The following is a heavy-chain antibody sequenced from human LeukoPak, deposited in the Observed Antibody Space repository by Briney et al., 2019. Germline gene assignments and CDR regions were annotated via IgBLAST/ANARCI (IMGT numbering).Heavy chain of an antibody. V-gene: IGHV4-34*01. CDR2: INHSGST. CDR3: ARGLRGYKWGGLDY. Sequence: SETLSLTCAVYGGSFSGYYWSWIRQPPGKGLEWIGEINHSGSTNYNPSLKSRVTISVDTSKNQFSLKLSSVTAADTAVYYCARGLRGYKWGGLDYWGQGTLVTVSS. CDR1: GGSFSGYY. J-gene: IGHJ4*02. D-gene: IGHD5-24*01.